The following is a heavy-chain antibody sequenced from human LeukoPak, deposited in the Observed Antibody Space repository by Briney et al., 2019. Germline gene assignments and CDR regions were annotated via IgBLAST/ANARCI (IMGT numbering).Heavy chain of an antibody. J-gene: IGHJ4*02. V-gene: IGHV3-43*02. CDR2: ISGDGDST. CDR3: AKVVRGGVTIDY. D-gene: IGHD3-16*01. Sequence: GGSLRLSCAASGFNFDDYAMHWVRHAPGKGLEWVSLISGDGDSTYYADSVQGRFTISRDNSENSLYLQMNSLRTEDTALYYCAKVVRGGVTIDYWGQGTLVTVSS. CDR1: GFNFDDYA.